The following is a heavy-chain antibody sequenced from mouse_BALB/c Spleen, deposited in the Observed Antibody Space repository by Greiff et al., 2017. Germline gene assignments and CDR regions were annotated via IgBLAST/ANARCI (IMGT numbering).Heavy chain of an antibody. CDR3: TRDYENNYAMDY. D-gene: IGHD2-12*01. J-gene: IGHJ4*01. Sequence: EVQGVESGGGLVKPGGSLKLSCAASGFTFSSYTMSWVRQTPEKRLEWVATISSGGSYTYYPDSVKGRFTISRDNAKNTLYLQMSSLKSEDTAMYYCTRDYENNYAMDYWGQGTSVTVSS. V-gene: IGHV5-6-4*01. CDR2: ISSGGSYT. CDR1: GFTFSSYT.